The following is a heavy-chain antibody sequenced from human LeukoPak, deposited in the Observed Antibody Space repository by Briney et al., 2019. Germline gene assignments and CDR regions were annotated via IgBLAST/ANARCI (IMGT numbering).Heavy chain of an antibody. D-gene: IGHD5-18*01. Sequence: PSETLSLTCTVSGYSISSGYYWGWIRQPPGKGLEWIGYIYYSGSTNYNPSLKSRVTISVDTSKNQFSLKLSSVTAADTAVYYCARAGRGYSYGYYYYYMDVWGKGTTVTISS. CDR1: GYSISSGYY. J-gene: IGHJ6*03. CDR3: ARAGRGYSYGYYYYYMDV. V-gene: IGHV4-38-2*02. CDR2: IYYSGST.